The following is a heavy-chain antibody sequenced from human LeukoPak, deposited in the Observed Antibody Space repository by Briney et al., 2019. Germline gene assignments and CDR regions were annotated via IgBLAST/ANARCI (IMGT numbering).Heavy chain of an antibody. CDR1: GFTFDDYG. CDR3: ARLGAYCGGDCCSGAEYFQH. D-gene: IGHD2-21*02. J-gene: IGHJ1*01. V-gene: IGHV3-20*04. CDR2: INWNGGST. Sequence: GGSLRLSCAASGFTFDDYGMSWVRQAPGKGLEWVSGINWNGGSTGYADSVKGRFTISRDNAKNSLYLQLNSLRAEDTALYYCARLGAYCGGDCCSGAEYFQHWGQGTLVTVSS.